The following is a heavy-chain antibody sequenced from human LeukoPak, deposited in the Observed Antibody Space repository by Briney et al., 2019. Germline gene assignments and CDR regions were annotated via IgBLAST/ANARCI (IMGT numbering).Heavy chain of an antibody. J-gene: IGHJ4*02. Sequence: GGSLRLSCAASGFTFSYYSMNWVRQAPGKGLEYVSAISSNGGSTYYANSVKGRFTISRDNSENTLYLQMGSLRAEDMAVYYCARLAARPLYYFDYWGQGTLVTVSS. V-gene: IGHV3-64*01. CDR1: GFTFSYYS. CDR3: ARLAARPLYYFDY. D-gene: IGHD6-6*01. CDR2: ISSNGGST.